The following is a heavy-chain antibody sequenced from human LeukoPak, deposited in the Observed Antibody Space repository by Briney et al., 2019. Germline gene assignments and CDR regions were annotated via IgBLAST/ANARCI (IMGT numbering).Heavy chain of an antibody. Sequence: SETLSLTCTVSGGSISSYAYYWNWLRQHPGKGLEWIGYIYSSGSTYFHPSLKSRVTISVDTSKNQFSLMLNSVTAADTAVYYCARGDRYSGAFDIWGQGTMVTVSS. J-gene: IGHJ3*02. V-gene: IGHV4-31*03. D-gene: IGHD3-10*01. CDR1: GGSISSYAYY. CDR2: IYSSGST. CDR3: ARGDRYSGAFDI.